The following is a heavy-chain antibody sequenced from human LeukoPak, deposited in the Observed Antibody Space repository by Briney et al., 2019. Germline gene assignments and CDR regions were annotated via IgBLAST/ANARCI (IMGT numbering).Heavy chain of an antibody. CDR2: ISKSSNRI. Sequence: GGSLRLSCAASGFTFSSYSMNWVRQAPGKGLEWVSYISKSSNRIYHADPVKGRFTISRDNAKNSLCLQMDSLRAEDTAVYYCARDLLNDEGSSYFFDQWGQGTLVTVSS. V-gene: IGHV3-48*04. CDR1: GFTFSSYS. J-gene: IGHJ4*02. CDR3: ARDLLNDEGSSYFFDQ. D-gene: IGHD2-2*01.